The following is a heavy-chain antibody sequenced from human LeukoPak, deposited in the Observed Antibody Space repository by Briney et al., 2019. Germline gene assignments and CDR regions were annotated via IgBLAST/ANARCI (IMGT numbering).Heavy chain of an antibody. CDR1: GYTFTGYY. J-gene: IGHJ4*02. V-gene: IGHV1-2*02. D-gene: IGHD2-2*01. CDR2: INPNNGVT. Sequence: ASVTVSCKASGYTFTGYYIHWVRHWVRQAPGQGLEWMGWINPNNGVTNYAQKFLGRVTMTRDTSISTAYMELSRLRSDDTAVYYCARAVVPAAHDYWGQGTLVTVSS. CDR3: ARAVVPAAHDY.